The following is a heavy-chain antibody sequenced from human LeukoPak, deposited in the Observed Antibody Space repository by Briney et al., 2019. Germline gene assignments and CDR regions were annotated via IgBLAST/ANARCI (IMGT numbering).Heavy chain of an antibody. J-gene: IGHJ5*02. Sequence: GGSLRLSCAASGLTFSSYWMSWVRQAPGKGLEWVANIKQDGSEKYYVDSVKGRFTISRDNAKNSVYLQMNSLRAEDTAVYYCARESVVVVAAKAYNWFDPWGQGTLVTVSS. V-gene: IGHV3-7*01. CDR2: IKQDGSEK. D-gene: IGHD2-15*01. CDR3: ARESVVVVAAKAYNWFDP. CDR1: GLTFSSYW.